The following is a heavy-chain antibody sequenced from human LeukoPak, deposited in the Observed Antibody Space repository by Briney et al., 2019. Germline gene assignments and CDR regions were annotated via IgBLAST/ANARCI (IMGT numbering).Heavy chain of an antibody. CDR1: GFTYSSYA. CDR3: ARREWELLLGLDY. D-gene: IGHD1-26*01. J-gene: IGHJ4*02. Sequence: PGGSLRLSCAASGFTYSSYAMSWVRQPPGKGLEWVSAISGSGGSTYYADSVKGRFTISRDNAKNSLYLQMNSLRAEDTAVYYCARREWELLLGLDYWGQGTLVTVSS. V-gene: IGHV3-23*01. CDR2: ISGSGGST.